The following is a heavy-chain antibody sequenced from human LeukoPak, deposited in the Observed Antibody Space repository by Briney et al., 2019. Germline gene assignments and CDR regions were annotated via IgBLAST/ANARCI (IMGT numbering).Heavy chain of an antibody. Sequence: GGSLRLSCAISGFTCSTCWMNWVRQAPGKGLEWVATVNEDGTAKFYVDSVKGRFAIFRDNTRSSLDLQMNSLTVEDTAMYYCEAPATAWGQGTLVTVSS. CDR1: GFTCSTCW. CDR2: VNEDGTAK. V-gene: IGHV3-7*01. CDR3: EAPATA. J-gene: IGHJ5*02.